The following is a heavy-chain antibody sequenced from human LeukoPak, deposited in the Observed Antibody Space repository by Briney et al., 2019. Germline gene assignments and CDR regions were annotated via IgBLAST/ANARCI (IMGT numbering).Heavy chain of an antibody. CDR3: AKSEAVAGIADH. CDR1: GFAFSSYA. D-gene: IGHD6-19*01. J-gene: IGHJ4*02. V-gene: IGHV3-23*01. Sequence: GGSLRLSCAASGFAFSSYAMSWVRQAPGKGLEWVSAISGSGGSTYYADSVKGRFTISRDNSKNTLYLQMNSLRAEDTAVYYCAKSEAVAGIADHWGQGTLVTVSS. CDR2: ISGSGGST.